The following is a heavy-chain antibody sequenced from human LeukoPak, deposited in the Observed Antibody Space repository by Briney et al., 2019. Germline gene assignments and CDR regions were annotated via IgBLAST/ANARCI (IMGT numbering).Heavy chain of an antibody. V-gene: IGHV3-30*02. CDR3: AKGGDPYYYYYYMDV. J-gene: IGHJ6*03. D-gene: IGHD3-16*01. CDR2: IRYDGSNK. Sequence: GGSLRLSCAASGFTFSSYGMHWVRQAPGKGLEWVAFIRYDGSNKYYADSVKGRYTISRDNSKNTLYLQMSSLRAEDTAVYYCAKGGDPYYYYYYMDVWGKGTTVTVSS. CDR1: GFTFSSYG.